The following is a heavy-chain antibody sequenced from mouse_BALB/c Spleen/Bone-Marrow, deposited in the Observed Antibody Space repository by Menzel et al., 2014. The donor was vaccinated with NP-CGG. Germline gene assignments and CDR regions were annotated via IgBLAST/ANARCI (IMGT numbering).Heavy chain of an antibody. CDR2: ISSGGHDT. CDR3: SKDGGYDYSYYFDY. V-gene: IGHV5-6-4*01. D-gene: IGHD2-4*01. CDR1: GFSFSSYS. Sequence: EVQVVESGGGLVKPGGSLKLSCAASGFSFSSYSMSWVRQTPEKRLGWVATISSGGHDTYYPDSVKGRFTISRDNAKNTLSLQMSSLKSEDTAMYYCSKDGGYDYSYYFDYWGQGTTLTVSS. J-gene: IGHJ2*01.